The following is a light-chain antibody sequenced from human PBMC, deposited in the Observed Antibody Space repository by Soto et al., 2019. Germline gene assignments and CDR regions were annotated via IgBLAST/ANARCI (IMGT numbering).Light chain of an antibody. J-gene: IGKJ4*01. CDR3: QQYHNYPVT. Sequence: DIQMTQSPSSLSASVGDRVTITCRASQDISNHLAWFQQKPGKAPKSLINDASSLQSGVPSNFSGSASGTAFTLTISSLHPEDCAPYYCQQYHNYPVTVGGGTKVEI. CDR2: DAS. V-gene: IGKV1-16*02. CDR1: QDISNH.